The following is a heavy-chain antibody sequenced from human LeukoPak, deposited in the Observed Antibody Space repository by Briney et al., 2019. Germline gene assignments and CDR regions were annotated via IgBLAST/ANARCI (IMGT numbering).Heavy chain of an antibody. J-gene: IGHJ5*02. CDR1: GGSISSYY. Sequence: SETLSLTCTVSGGSISSYYWSWIRQPPGKGLEWIGYIYYSGSTNYNPSLKSRVTISVDTSKNQFSLKLSSVTAADTAVYYCAREQLVLYNWFDPWGQGTLVTVSS. V-gene: IGHV4-59*01. D-gene: IGHD6-13*01. CDR3: AREQLVLYNWFDP. CDR2: IYYSGST.